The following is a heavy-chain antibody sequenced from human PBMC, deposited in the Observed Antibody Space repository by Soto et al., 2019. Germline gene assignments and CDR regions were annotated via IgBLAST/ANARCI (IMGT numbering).Heavy chain of an antibody. J-gene: IGHJ5*01. CDR1: GFTFTNAW. V-gene: IGHV3-15*01. CDR2: IKGKSDGGTT. Sequence: EVQLVESGGGLVEPGGSLRLSCTASGFTFTNAWMNWVRQAPGKGLEWVGRIKGKSDGGTTDYSAPVKGRFTISRDDSKNTLYLQMNSLNTDDTAIYYCTADLRSPARRFDPWGQGTLVPVSS. CDR3: TADLRSPARRFDP. D-gene: IGHD4-17*01.